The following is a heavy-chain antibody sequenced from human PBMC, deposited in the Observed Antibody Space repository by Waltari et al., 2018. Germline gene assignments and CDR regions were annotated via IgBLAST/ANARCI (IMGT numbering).Heavy chain of an antibody. V-gene: IGHV3-30*02. CDR2: IRDDASDI. J-gene: IGHJ3*01. CDR1: GFTFSDYG. CDR3: AKVGVGLTTWYPFDV. D-gene: IGHD1-1*01. Sequence: QVHLVESGGGVVQPGGSLRLSCAASGFTFSDYGMHWVRQAPGKGVEWVAVIRDDASDIYYRDSVKGRFTISRDNSKNTLFLQMSSLRPEDTAVYYCAKVGVGLTTWYPFDVWGQGTMVTVSS.